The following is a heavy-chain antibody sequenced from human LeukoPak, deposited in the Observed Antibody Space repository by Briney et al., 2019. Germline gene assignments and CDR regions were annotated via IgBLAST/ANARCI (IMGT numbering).Heavy chain of an antibody. CDR2: IYSSGST. CDR3: ARGGYDILTGYWNWFDP. D-gene: IGHD3-9*01. J-gene: IGHJ5*02. Sequence: SGTLSLTCAVSGGSISSYYWNWFRLSPGKGLEWIGYIYSSGSTNYNPSLKSRVTISVDTSNNQFSLKLSSVTAADTAVYYGARGGYDILTGYWNWFDPWGQGTLVTVSS. V-gene: IGHV4-59*01. CDR1: GGSISSYY.